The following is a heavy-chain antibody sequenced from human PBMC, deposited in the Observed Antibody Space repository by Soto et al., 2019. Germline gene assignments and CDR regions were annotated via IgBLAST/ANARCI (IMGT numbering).Heavy chain of an antibody. J-gene: IGHJ6*03. CDR3: SRQASDFWSGKPQYYMVV. V-gene: IGHV3-73*01. CDR2: IRSKGHNYAT. Sequence: VQLVESGGGLVQPGGSLKLSCAASGFTFSGSAMHWVRQASGKGLEWVGRIRSKGHNYATAYGASLKGRFTISRGESKNTEYLQMNSLTTEDTAVYYCSRQASDFWSGKPQYYMVVGGKGTTVTVSS. D-gene: IGHD3-3*01. CDR1: GFTFSGSA.